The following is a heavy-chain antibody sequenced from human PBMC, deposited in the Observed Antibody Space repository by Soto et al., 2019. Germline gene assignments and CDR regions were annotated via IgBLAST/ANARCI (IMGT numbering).Heavy chain of an antibody. CDR2: IIPIFGTA. J-gene: IGHJ6*02. CDR3: AYSSSQKIYYYGMDV. V-gene: IGHV1-69*13. D-gene: IGHD6-13*01. Sequence: SVKVSCKASAGTISSYAISWVRQAPGQGLEWMGGIIPIFGTANYGQKFQGRVTITADESTSTAYMELSSLRSEDTAVYYCAYSSSQKIYYYGMDVWGQRSTDTVTS. CDR1: AGTISSYA.